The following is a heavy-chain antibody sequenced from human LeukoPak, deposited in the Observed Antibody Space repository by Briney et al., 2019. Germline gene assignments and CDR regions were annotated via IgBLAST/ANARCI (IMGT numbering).Heavy chain of an antibody. CDR2: ISGSGGST. CDR3: AKDLGAVAAPYYFDY. J-gene: IGHJ4*02. Sequence: GGSLRLSCAASGFTFTSSAMSWVRQAPGKGLEWVSAISGSGGSTYYADSVKGRFTISRDNSKNTLYLQMNSLRAEDTAVYYCAKDLGAVAAPYYFDYWGQGTLVTVSS. D-gene: IGHD6-19*01. V-gene: IGHV3-23*01. CDR1: GFTFTSSA.